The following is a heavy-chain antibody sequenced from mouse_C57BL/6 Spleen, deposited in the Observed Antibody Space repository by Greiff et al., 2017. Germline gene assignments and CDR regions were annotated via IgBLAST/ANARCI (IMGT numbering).Heavy chain of an antibody. J-gene: IGHJ4*01. CDR2: IDPSDSYT. D-gene: IGHD3-3*01. CDR3: ARGGPRNYAMGY. Sequence: QVQLQQPGAELVKPGASVKLSCKASGYTFTSFWMSWVKQRPGQGLEWIGVIDPSDSYTTYNQKFKGKATLTVVTSSSTAYMQISSLTSEDSAVYNCARGGPRNYAMGYWGQGTADTI. V-gene: IGHV1-50*01. CDR1: GYTFTSFW.